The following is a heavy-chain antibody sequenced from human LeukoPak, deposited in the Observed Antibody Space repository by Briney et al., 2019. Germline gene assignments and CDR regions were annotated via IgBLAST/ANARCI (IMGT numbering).Heavy chain of an antibody. Sequence: GGSLRLSCAASGFTFSSYWMHWVRQAPGKGLVWVSRINSDGSSTSYADSVKGRFTISRDNAKNTLYLQMNSLRAEDTAVYYCARGGYSYGDHDAFDIWGQGTMVTVSS. CDR2: INSDGSST. CDR1: GFTFSSYW. V-gene: IGHV3-74*01. D-gene: IGHD5-18*01. CDR3: ARGGYSYGDHDAFDI. J-gene: IGHJ3*02.